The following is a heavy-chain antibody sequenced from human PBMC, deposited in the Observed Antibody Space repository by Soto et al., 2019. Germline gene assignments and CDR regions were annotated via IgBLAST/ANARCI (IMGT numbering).Heavy chain of an antibody. CDR3: XTTAGINMIVLEDTIDF. J-gene: IGHJ4*02. D-gene: IGHD3-22*01. CDR2: IRSKTHGGTT. V-gene: IGHV3-49*03. Sequence: GGSLRLSCTASGFTFGDYAMSWFRQAPGKGLEWVGFIRSKTHGGTTDYAAPVKGRCTISRDDSRNTLYLQMNILSTEDTAVYFCXTTAGINMIVLEDTIDFWGQGTLVTVSS. CDR1: GFTFGDYA.